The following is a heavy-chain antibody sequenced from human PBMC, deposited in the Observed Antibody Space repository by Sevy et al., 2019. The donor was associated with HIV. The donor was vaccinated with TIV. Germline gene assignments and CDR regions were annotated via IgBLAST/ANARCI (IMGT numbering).Heavy chain of an antibody. J-gene: IGHJ4*02. CDR2: IYYGGTT. Sequence: SETLSLTCTVSGDSISSYYWSWIRQPPGKGLEWIGYIYYGGTTNYNPSLTSRVTLSLDTSKNQFSLKVTSVTASDTAVYYCARDGGGSYGYDYWGQGTLVTVSS. CDR1: GDSISSYY. D-gene: IGHD5-18*01. CDR3: ARDGGGSYGYDY. V-gene: IGHV4-59*01.